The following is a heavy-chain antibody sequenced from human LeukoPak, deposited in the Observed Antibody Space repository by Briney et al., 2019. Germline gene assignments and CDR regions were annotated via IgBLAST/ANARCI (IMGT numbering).Heavy chain of an antibody. CDR1: GGSISSYY. J-gene: IGHJ4*02. CDR3: ARLRVRGYGYGPWEGPTWLDY. Sequence: SETLSLTCTVSGGSISSYYWSWIRQPPGKGLEWIGYIYYSGSTNYNPSLKSRVTISVDTSKSQFSLKLSSVTAADTAVYYCARLRVRGYGYGPWEGPTWLDYWGQGTLATVSS. V-gene: IGHV4-59*12. CDR2: IYYSGST. D-gene: IGHD5-18*01.